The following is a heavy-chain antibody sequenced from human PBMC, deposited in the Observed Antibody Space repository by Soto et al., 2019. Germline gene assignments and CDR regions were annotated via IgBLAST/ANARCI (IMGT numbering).Heavy chain of an antibody. CDR2: ISYDGSNK. D-gene: IGHD6-13*01. Sequence: QVQLVESGGGVVQPGRSLRLSCAASGFTFSSYAMHWVRQAPGKGLEWVAVISYDGSNKYYADSVKGRFTISRDNSKNTLYLQMNSLRAEDTAVYSCASARIAAAGTFDYWGQGTLVTVSS. V-gene: IGHV3-30-3*01. CDR1: GFTFSSYA. CDR3: ASARIAAAGTFDY. J-gene: IGHJ4*02.